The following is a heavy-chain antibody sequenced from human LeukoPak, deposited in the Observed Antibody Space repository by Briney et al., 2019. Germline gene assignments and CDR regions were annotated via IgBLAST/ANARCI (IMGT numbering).Heavy chain of an antibody. D-gene: IGHD2-8*02. Sequence: GGSLRLSCAASGFTFSSYAMSWVRQAPGKGLEWVSSIFPSGGEIHYADSVRGRFTISRDNSKSTLSLQMNSLRAEDTAIYYCATYRQVLLPFESWGQGTLVTVSS. CDR2: IFPSGGEI. J-gene: IGHJ4*02. CDR1: GFTFSSYA. CDR3: ATYRQVLLPFES. V-gene: IGHV3-23*01.